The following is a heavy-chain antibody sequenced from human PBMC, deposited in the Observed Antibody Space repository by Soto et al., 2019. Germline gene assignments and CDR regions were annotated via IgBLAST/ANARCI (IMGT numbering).Heavy chain of an antibody. J-gene: IGHJ4*02. D-gene: IGHD3-9*01. CDR2: IYYSGST. V-gene: IGHV4-61*01. Sequence: PSETLSLTCTVSGGSVSSGSYYWSWIRQPPGKGLEWIGYIYYSGSTNYNPSLKSRVTISVDTSKNQFSLKLSSVTAADTAVYYCARDYYDILTGYYNNYWGQGTLVNVSS. CDR3: ARDYYDILTGYYNNY. CDR1: GGSVSSGSYY.